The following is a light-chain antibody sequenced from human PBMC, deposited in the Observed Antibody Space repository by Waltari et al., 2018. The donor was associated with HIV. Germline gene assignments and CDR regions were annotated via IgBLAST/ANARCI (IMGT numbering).Light chain of an antibody. J-gene: IGLJ3*02. CDR3: NSRDSSGVV. CDR1: SLRTFF. V-gene: IGLV3-19*01. CDR2: GEN. Sequence: SSEPTQDPAVSVALGQTVRITCQGDSLRTFFASWYQQKPGQAPLLVIYGENNRPSGIPDRFSVSSSGDTASLTITGAQAEDEADYYCNSRDSSGVVFGGGTKLTVL.